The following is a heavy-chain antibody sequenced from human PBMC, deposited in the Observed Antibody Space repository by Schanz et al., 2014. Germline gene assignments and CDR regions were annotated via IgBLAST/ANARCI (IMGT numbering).Heavy chain of an antibody. CDR1: GFTFGDYA. D-gene: IGHD3-10*01. CDR2: INTGVNT. V-gene: IGHV3-23*01. CDR3: TEGRFGELNAFDI. Sequence: EVQLLESGGGLVQPGGSLRLSCAASGFTFGDYAMTWVRQAPGKGLEWVSAINTGVNTYYADSVGGRFTMSGENSKNTLYLQMNSRRAEDAALYSSTEGRFGELNAFDIWGQGTMVTVSS. J-gene: IGHJ3*02.